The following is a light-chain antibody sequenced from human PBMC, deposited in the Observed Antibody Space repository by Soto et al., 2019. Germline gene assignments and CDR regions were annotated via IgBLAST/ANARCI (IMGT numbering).Light chain of an antibody. CDR1: SSDIGGHNF. CDR3: SSYTSAIPRI. Sequence: QSALTQPASVSGSPGQSITISCTGTSSDIGGHNFVSWFQQHPATAPKLIIYDVSNRPSGVSNRFSGSKSGNTASLIISGLQAEDEADYYCSSYTSAIPRIFGGGTKLTVL. J-gene: IGLJ2*01. CDR2: DVS. V-gene: IGLV2-14*01.